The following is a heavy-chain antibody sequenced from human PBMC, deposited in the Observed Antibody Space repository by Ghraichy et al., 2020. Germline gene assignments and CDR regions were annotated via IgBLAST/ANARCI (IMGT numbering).Heavy chain of an antibody. Sequence: GSLRLSCAASGFTVSRNYMGWVRQAPEKGLEWVSLIYSGGNTYYSYSVKGRFTLSRDNSKNTLYLQMNSLRAEDTAVYYCARGPYTSGWFFDYWGQGTLVTVSS. CDR2: IYSGGNT. CDR1: GFTVSRNY. V-gene: IGHV3-53*01. D-gene: IGHD6-13*01. J-gene: IGHJ4*02. CDR3: ARGPYTSGWFFDY.